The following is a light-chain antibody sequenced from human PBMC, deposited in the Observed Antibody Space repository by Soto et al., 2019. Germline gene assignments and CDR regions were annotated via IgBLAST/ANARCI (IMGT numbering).Light chain of an antibody. CDR3: QQYYSYPMYT. CDR1: QGIKNY. Sequence: DIQLTQSPSFLSASVRDRVTITCRASQGIKNYLAWYQQKPGIAPKLLIYAASTLQSGVPSRFSGSGSGTEFSLTISSLQPEDFATYYCQQYYSYPMYTFGQGTKLEIK. CDR2: AAS. V-gene: IGKV1-9*01. J-gene: IGKJ2*01.